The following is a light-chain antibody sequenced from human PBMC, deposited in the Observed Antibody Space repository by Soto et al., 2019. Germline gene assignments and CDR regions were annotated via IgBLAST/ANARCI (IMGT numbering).Light chain of an antibody. CDR1: SSDVGAYNY. CDR3: SPYAGSNNYV. V-gene: IGLV2-8*01. J-gene: IGLJ1*01. CDR2: EVS. Sequence: QSALTQPPSASGSPGQSVTISCTGTSSDVGAYNYLSWYQQHPGKAPKLMIYEVSKRPSGVPDRFSGSKSGNTASLTVSGLQAEDEANYYCSPYAGSNNYVFGTGTKLTVL.